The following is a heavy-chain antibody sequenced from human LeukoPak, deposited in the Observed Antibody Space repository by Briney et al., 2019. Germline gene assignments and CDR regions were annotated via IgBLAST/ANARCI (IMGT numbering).Heavy chain of an antibody. CDR1: GYTFTGYY. V-gene: IGHV1-2*02. D-gene: IGHD3-10*01. CDR2: INPNSGGT. CDR3: ARSNRDMVRGVIDY. J-gene: IGHJ4*02. Sequence: GASVKVSCKASGYTFTGYYMHWVRQAPGQGLEWMGWINPNSGGTNYAQKFQGRVTMTRDTSISTAYMEPSRLRSDDTAVYYCARSNRDMVRGVIDYWGQGTLVTVSS.